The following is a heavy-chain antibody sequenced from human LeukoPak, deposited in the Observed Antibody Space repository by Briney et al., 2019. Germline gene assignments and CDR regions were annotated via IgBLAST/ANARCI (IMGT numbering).Heavy chain of an antibody. CDR3: ARGAVGVVVPAAQARFDP. D-gene: IGHD2-2*01. J-gene: IGHJ5*02. Sequence: PGGSLRLSCAASGFTFSSYSMNWVRQAPGKGLEWVSSISSSSSYIYYADPVKGRFTISRDNAKNSLYLQMNSLRAEDTAVYYCARGAVGVVVPAAQARFDPWGQGTLVTVSS. CDR1: GFTFSSYS. V-gene: IGHV3-21*01. CDR2: ISSSSSYI.